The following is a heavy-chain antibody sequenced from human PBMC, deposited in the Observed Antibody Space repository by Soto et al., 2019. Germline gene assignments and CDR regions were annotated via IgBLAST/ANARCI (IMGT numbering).Heavy chain of an antibody. CDR1: GYTFSSDD. CDR3: ANSGGGWYLY. D-gene: IGHD6-19*01. J-gene: IGHJ4*02. CDR2: LKPNSGHT. Sequence: QVQLVQSGAEVKKPGASVKVSCKASGYTFSSDDINWVRQATGQGLEWMGWLKPNSGHTGYAQKFQGRVTLTRNTSINTANIELSSLTSDDTAGYNSANSGGGWYLYWGQGTLVTVSS. V-gene: IGHV1-8*01.